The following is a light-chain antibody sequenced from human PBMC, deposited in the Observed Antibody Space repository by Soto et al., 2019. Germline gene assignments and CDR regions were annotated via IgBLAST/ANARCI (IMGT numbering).Light chain of an antibody. CDR1: QSVSTN. CDR3: QQYNNWPPRYT. J-gene: IGKJ2*01. V-gene: IGKV3-15*01. Sequence: EILMTQSPATLSVSPGERATLSCRARQSVSTNLAWYQQKPGQAPRLLMYGASTRATGVPARFSGSGSGTEFTLTISSLQSEDFGVYYCQQYNNWPPRYTFGQGTKLEIK. CDR2: GAS.